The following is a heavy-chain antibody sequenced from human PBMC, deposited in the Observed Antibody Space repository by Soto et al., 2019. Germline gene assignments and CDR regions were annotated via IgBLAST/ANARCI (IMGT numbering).Heavy chain of an antibody. J-gene: IGHJ5*02. V-gene: IGHV1-69*05. CDR3: AREGYYDSSGYYH. D-gene: IGHD3-22*01. CDR1: GGTFSSYA. CDR2: IIPIFGTA. Sequence: SVKVSCKASGGTFSSYAISWVRQAPGQGLEWMGGIIPIFGTANYAQKFQGRVTITRDTSISTAYMELSRLRSDDTAVYYCAREGYYDSSGYYHWGQGTLVTVSS.